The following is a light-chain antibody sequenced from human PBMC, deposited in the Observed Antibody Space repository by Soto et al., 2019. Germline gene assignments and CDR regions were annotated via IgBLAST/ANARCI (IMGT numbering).Light chain of an antibody. Sequence: EIVLTQSPGTLSLSPGERATLSCRASQSITSSYLAWYQQRPGQAPRLLIYGASNRATGIPERFSGSGSGTDFTLTISRLDPEDFAVYYCLQYGSSPYTFGRGTILEIK. V-gene: IGKV3-20*01. CDR3: LQYGSSPYT. CDR2: GAS. J-gene: IGKJ2*01. CDR1: QSITSSY.